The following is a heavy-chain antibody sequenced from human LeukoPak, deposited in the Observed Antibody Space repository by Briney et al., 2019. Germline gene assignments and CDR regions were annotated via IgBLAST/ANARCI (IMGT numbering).Heavy chain of an antibody. CDR3: VSSRGGSSSDSDS. V-gene: IGHV4-34*01. CDR2: INHSGST. CDR1: GGSFSGYY. Sequence: SETLSLTCAVSGGSFSGYYWSWIRQPPGKGVEWIGEINHSGSTNYNPSLKSRVTISVDTSKNQFSLKLSSVTAADTAVYYCVSSRGGSSSDSDSWGQGTLVTVSS. D-gene: IGHD6-13*01. J-gene: IGHJ4*02.